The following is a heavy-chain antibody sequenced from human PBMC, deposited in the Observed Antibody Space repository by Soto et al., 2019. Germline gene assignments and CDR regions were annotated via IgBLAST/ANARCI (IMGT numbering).Heavy chain of an antibody. CDR1: GFTFSSYG. V-gene: IGHV3-33*01. J-gene: IGHJ6*03. CDR2: IWYDGSNK. Sequence: GGSLRLSCAASGFTFSSYGMHWVRQAPGKGLEWVAVIWYDGSNKYYADSVKGRFTISRDNSKNTLYLQMNSLRAEDTAVYYCARDPAAILPRYYMDVWGKGTTVTVSS. D-gene: IGHD5-18*01. CDR3: ARDPAAILPRYYMDV.